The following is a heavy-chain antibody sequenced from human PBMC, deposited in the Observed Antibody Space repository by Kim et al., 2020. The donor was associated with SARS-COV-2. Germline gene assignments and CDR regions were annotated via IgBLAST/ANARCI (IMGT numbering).Heavy chain of an antibody. J-gene: IGHJ4*02. D-gene: IGHD1-7*01. CDR1: GFMFNNYA. CDR2: ISYHGINK. CDR3: ARGTNWNYFPLFDY. V-gene: IGHV3-30*09. Sequence: GGSLRLSCGASGFMFNNYAIHWVRQAPGKGLEWVAVISYHGINKYYADSVKGRFAISRDNSNDTLYLEMNSLRPEDTGVYYCARGTNWNYFPLFDYWGQG.